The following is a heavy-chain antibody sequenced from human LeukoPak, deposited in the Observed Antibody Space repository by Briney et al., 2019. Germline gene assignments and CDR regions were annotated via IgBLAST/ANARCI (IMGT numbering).Heavy chain of an antibody. V-gene: IGHV3-53*01. Sequence: GGSLRLSCAVSGFTFSSNYMSWVRQAPGKGLEWVSVIYSGGSTYYTDSVKGRFTISRDNSKNTLYLQMNSLRAEDTAVYYCASESSGDSSGYPNCFDPWGQGTLVTVSS. CDR1: GFTFSSNY. J-gene: IGHJ5*02. CDR3: ASESSGDSSGYPNCFDP. CDR2: IYSGGST. D-gene: IGHD3-22*01.